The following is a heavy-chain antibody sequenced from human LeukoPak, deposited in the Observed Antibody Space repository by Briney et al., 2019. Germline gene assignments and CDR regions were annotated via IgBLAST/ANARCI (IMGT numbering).Heavy chain of an antibody. CDR1: GFTFSSYA. Sequence: GGSLRLSCAASGFTFSSYAMHWVRQAPGKGLEWVAVISYDGSNKYYADSVKGQFTISRDNTKNTLYLQMNSLRAEDTAVYYCARDPDYGGNGFDYWGQGTLVTVSS. V-gene: IGHV3-30*04. J-gene: IGHJ4*02. CDR2: ISYDGSNK. D-gene: IGHD4-23*01. CDR3: ARDPDYGGNGFDY.